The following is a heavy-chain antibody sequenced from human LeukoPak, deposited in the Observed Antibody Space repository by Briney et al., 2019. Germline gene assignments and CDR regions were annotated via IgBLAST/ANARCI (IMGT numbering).Heavy chain of an antibody. V-gene: IGHV3-64*01. CDR1: GLTFSNYA. CDR3: ARGVNYYDSSGYLFDY. J-gene: IGHJ4*02. CDR2: IVSNGDST. D-gene: IGHD3-22*01. Sequence: GGSLRLSCAASGLTFSNYAMHWVRQAPGKGLEYVSTIVSNGDSTYYANSVKGRFTISRDNSRTTLHLQMGSLRVEDMAVYYCARGVNYYDSSGYLFDYWGQGIQVTVSS.